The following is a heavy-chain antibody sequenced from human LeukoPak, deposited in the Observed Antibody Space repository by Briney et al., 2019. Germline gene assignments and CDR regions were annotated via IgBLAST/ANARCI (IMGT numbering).Heavy chain of an antibody. D-gene: IGHD6-13*01. V-gene: IGHV3-7*01. CDR1: GFTFSSYW. CDR3: AKLYSSSSLDY. Sequence: GGSLRLSCAASGFTFSSYWMSWVRQAPGKGLDWVANIEKDGSDKYYVDSVKGRFTISRDNSKNTLYLQMNSLRAEDTAVYYCAKLYSSSSLDYWGQGTLVTVSS. CDR2: IEKDGSDK. J-gene: IGHJ4*02.